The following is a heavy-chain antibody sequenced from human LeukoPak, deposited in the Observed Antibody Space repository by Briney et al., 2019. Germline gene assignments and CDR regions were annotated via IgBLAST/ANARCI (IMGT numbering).Heavy chain of an antibody. D-gene: IGHD3-22*01. V-gene: IGHV4-38-2*01. CDR2: VYHSGST. CDR3: ARHGNFYDTSQSDP. Sequence: SETLSLTCAVSGYSISSGYYWGWIRQPPGKGLEWIGSVYHSGSTYYNPSLKSRVTISVDTSKNQFSLKLSSVTAADTAVYYCARHGNFYDTSQSDPWGQGTLVTVSS. J-gene: IGHJ5*02. CDR1: GYSISSGYY.